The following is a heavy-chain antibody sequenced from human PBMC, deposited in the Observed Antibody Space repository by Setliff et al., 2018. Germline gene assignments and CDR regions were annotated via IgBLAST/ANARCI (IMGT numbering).Heavy chain of an antibody. D-gene: IGHD3-22*01. CDR1: GGSISSGDYY. J-gene: IGHJ4*02. V-gene: IGHV4-30-4*08. Sequence: SETLSLTCTVSGGSISSGDYYWSWIRQPPGKGLEWIGYIYYSGRTYYNPSLKSRVTISVDTSKNQFSLKLSSVTAADTAVYYCARANPGYDSSGYYSGDVDYWGQGTLVTVTS. CDR3: ARANPGYDSSGYYSGDVDY. CDR2: IYYSGRT.